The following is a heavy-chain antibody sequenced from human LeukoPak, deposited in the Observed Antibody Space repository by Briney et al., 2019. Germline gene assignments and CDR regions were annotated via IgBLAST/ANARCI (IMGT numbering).Heavy chain of an antibody. Sequence: PSETLSLTCSVSGDSISGRSWHWIRQSAGKGLEWIGRSHTSGSTNKNPSLKSRVTLSLDTSKNQLSLRLRSVTAADTAVYYCARLYQGKRPPDYWGQGTLVTVSS. V-gene: IGHV4-4*07. J-gene: IGHJ4*02. CDR3: ARLYQGKRPPDY. CDR1: GDSISGRS. CDR2: SHTSGST. D-gene: IGHD6-25*01.